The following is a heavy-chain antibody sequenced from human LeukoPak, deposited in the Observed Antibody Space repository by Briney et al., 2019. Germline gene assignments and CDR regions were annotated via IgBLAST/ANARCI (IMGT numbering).Heavy chain of an antibody. D-gene: IGHD1-26*01. J-gene: IGHJ4*02. CDR3: ARRGKVGLPTYFDY. CDR2: IRAYGEST. Sequence: GGSLRLSCKASGFTFSTYAMSWVRQAPGKGLQWVSSIRAYGESTYHADSVKGRFTTSRDNSKDTLSLHMDSLRADDTAVYYCARRGKVGLPTYFDYWGQGTLVTVSS. CDR1: GFTFSTYA. V-gene: IGHV3-23*01.